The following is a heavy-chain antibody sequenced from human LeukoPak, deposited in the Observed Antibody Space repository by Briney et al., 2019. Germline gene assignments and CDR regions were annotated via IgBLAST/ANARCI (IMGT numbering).Heavy chain of an antibody. CDR1: GFTFSDHY. V-gene: IGHV3-72*01. Sequence: GGSLRLSCAASGFTFSDHYMDWVRQAPGKGLEWVGRIRNKANSYTTEYAASVKGRFTISRDDSKNSLYLQMNSLKCEDTAVYYCAREWDSGSYYLGYFDYWGQGTLVTVS. D-gene: IGHD1-26*01. J-gene: IGHJ4*02. CDR3: AREWDSGSYYLGYFDY. CDR2: IRNKANSYTT.